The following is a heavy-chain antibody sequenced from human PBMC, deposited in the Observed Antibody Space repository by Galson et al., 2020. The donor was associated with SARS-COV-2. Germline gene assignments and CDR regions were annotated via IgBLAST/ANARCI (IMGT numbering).Heavy chain of an antibody. J-gene: IGHJ6*02. CDR3: ARTGGYSYGIYYYGMDV. CDR2: IYYSGST. CDR1: GGSISSSSYY. D-gene: IGHD5-18*01. V-gene: IGHV4-39*01. Sequence: SETLSLTCTVSGGSISSSSYYWGWIRQPPGKGPEWIGSIYYSGSTYYNPSLKSRVTISVDTAKNQFSLKLSSVTAADTAVYYCARTGGYSYGIYYYGMDVWGQGTTVTVSS.